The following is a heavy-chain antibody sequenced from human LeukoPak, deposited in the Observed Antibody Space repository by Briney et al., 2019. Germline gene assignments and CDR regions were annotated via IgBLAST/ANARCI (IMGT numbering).Heavy chain of an antibody. Sequence: GGSLRLSCEASGSTFSRYWMHWVRQAPGKGLVWVSRIKSDGKTNYADSVKGRFTISRDNAKNTVSLQMDSLRAEDTGVYYCARAPSEVGGYYPEYFRHWGQGTLVTVSS. CDR1: GSTFSRYW. CDR3: ARAPSEVGGYYPEYFRH. D-gene: IGHD3-22*01. CDR2: IKSDGKT. J-gene: IGHJ1*01. V-gene: IGHV3-74*01.